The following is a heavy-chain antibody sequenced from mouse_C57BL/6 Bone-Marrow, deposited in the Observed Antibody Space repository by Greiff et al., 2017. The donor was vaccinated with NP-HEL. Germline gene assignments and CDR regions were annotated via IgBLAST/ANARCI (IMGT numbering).Heavy chain of an antibody. CDR2: IDPANGKT. CDR3: ALYRYANNYVMDY. CDR1: GFNIKDTY. V-gene: IGHV14-3*02. D-gene: IGHD2-14*01. J-gene: IGHJ4*01. Sequence: VQLQQSGAELVKPGASVKLSCTASGFNIKDTYMHWVRQRPDQGLEWIGRIDPANGKTKYDPRFQGKATVTSDTATNTANLQLSSLKSEDTAVYYCALYRYANNYVMDYWGQGTSVTVSS.